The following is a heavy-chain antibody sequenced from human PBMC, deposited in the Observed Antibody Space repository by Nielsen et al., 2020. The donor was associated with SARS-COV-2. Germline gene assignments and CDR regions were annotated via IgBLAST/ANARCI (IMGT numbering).Heavy chain of an antibody. V-gene: IGHV1-46*01. CDR1: GYTFTSYY. CDR2: INPSGGST. J-gene: IGHJ6*03. CDR3: ARAGGYYSSTSCYYYYYYYMDV. D-gene: IGHD2-2*01. Sequence: ASVKVSCKASGYTFTSYYMHWVRQAPGQGLEWMGIINPSGGSTSYAQKFQGRVTMTRDTSTSTVYMELSSLRSEDTAVYCCARAGGYYSSTSCYYYYYYYMDVWGKGTTVTVSS.